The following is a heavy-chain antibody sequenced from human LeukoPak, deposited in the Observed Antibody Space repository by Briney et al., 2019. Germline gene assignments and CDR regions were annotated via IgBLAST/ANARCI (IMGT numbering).Heavy chain of an antibody. J-gene: IGHJ6*02. V-gene: IGHV1-2*02. D-gene: IGHD3-22*01. CDR3: ARELLYYDSSGYYKPDYYYYGMDV. CDR2: INPSSGGT. CDR1: GYTFTGYY. Sequence: GASVKVSCKASGYTFTGYYMHWVRQAPGQGLEWMGWINPSSGGTNYAQKFQGRVTMTTDTSTSTAYMELRSLRSDDTAVYYCARELLYYDSSGYYKPDYYYYGMDVWGQGTTVTVSS.